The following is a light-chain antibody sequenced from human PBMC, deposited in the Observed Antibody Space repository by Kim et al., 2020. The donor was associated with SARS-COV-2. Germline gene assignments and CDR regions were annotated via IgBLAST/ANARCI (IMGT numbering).Light chain of an antibody. V-gene: IGKV1-17*03. Sequence: DIQMTQSPSAMSASVADRVTITCRASQDISNFLAWFQQKPGKVPKRLIYATSSLQSGVPSRFSGSGSGTKYSLTISSLQPEDFATYYCLQHKSYPYTLGQGTKLEI. CDR3: LQHKSYPYT. J-gene: IGKJ2*01. CDR2: ATS. CDR1: QDISNF.